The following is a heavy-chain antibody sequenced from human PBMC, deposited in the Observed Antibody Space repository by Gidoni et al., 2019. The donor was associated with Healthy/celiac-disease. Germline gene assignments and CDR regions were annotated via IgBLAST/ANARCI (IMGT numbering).Heavy chain of an antibody. Sequence: EVQMVESGGGLVQPGGYLRLSCAASGFPFSRYSMIWVRQAPGKGLEWVSYISSSSSTIYYADSVKGRFTISRDNAKNSLYLQMNSLRDEDTAVYYCARDGYSSGWTIDYWGQGTLVTVSS. CDR1: GFPFSRYS. D-gene: IGHD6-19*01. CDR3: ARDGYSSGWTIDY. CDR2: ISSSSSTI. J-gene: IGHJ4*02. V-gene: IGHV3-48*02.